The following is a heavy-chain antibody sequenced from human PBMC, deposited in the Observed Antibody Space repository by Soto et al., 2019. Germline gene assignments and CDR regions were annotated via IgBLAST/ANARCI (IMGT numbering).Heavy chain of an antibody. D-gene: IGHD3-3*01. CDR1: GGTFSSYA. Sequence: SVKVSCKASGGTFSSYAISWVRQAPGQGLEWMGGIIPIFGTANYAQKFQGRVTITADKSTSTAYMELSSLRSEDTAVYYCARDVLRYYDFWSVEMNGMDVWGQGTTVTVSS. V-gene: IGHV1-69*06. J-gene: IGHJ6*02. CDR2: IIPIFGTA. CDR3: ARDVLRYYDFWSVEMNGMDV.